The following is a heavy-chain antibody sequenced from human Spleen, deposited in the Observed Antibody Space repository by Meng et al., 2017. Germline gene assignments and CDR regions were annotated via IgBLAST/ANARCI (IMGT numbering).Heavy chain of an antibody. CDR1: GGCNSSGGYY. V-gene: IGHV4-31*04. J-gene: IGHJ5*02. CDR2: MYYSGST. Sequence: QVRLQQWGAGLLKPPQPLASTGTVSGGCNSSGGYYWRWIRQHPGKGLEWIGQMYYSGSTYYNPSLKSRVTISVDTSQNQFSLKLSSVTAADTAVYYCAANRDGFDPWGQGTLVTVSS. CDR3: AANRDGFDP.